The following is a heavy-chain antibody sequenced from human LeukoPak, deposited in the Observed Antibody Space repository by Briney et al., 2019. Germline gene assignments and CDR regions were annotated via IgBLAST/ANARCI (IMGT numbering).Heavy chain of an antibody. CDR2: IRYDGNSE. CDR3: AKGGDGYNYGSYFDY. V-gene: IGHV3-30*02. CDR1: GFTFSSSG. Sequence: GGSLRLSCATSGFTFSSSGMHWVRQAPGKGLEWVAFIRYDGNSEFYVDSVKGRFTISRDNSKNTLYLQMNSLRAEDTAVYYCAKGGDGYNYGSYFDYWGQGTLVTVPS. J-gene: IGHJ4*02. D-gene: IGHD5-24*01.